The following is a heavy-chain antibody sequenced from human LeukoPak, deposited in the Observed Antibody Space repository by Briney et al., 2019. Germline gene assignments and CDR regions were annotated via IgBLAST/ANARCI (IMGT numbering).Heavy chain of an antibody. J-gene: IGHJ4*02. CDR1: GFTFSSYA. D-gene: IGHD1-14*01. Sequence: GSLSLSCAASGFTFSSYAMSWVRQAPGKGLEWVSAISGSGGSTYYADSVKGRFTISRDNSKNTLYLQMNSLRAEDTAVYYCAKLNRKVAGAPGDFDYWGQGTLVTVSS. CDR3: AKLNRKVAGAPGDFDY. V-gene: IGHV3-23*01. CDR2: ISGSGGST.